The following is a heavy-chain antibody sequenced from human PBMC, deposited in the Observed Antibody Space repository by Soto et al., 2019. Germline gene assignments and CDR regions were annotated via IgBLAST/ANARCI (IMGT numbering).Heavy chain of an antibody. CDR3: AREMTLWYYGMDV. CDR1: GGSISSYY. CDR2: IYYSGST. D-gene: IGHD2-21*01. J-gene: IGHJ6*02. Sequence: SETLSLTCTVSGGSISSYYWSWIRQPPGKGLEWIGYIYYSGSTNYNPSLKSRVPIPVDTSKNQFCLRLSSVTAAATAVYYCAREMTLWYYGMDVWGQGTTVTVSS. V-gene: IGHV4-59*12.